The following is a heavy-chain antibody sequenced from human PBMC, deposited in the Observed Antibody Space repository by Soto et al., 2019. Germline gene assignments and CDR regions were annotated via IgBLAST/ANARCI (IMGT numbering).Heavy chain of an antibody. J-gene: IGHJ4*02. D-gene: IGHD1-1*01. CDR2: VYYNGNT. V-gene: IGHV4-61*01. CDR1: GGSVTSGSYY. Sequence: SETLSLTCTVSGGSVTSGSYYWSWIRQPPGKGLEWIGYVYYNGNTNYNPSLKSRVTISVDTSKNQFSLKLSSVTAADTAVYYCARGSTPNIFDYWGQGTLVTVSS. CDR3: ARGSTPNIFDY.